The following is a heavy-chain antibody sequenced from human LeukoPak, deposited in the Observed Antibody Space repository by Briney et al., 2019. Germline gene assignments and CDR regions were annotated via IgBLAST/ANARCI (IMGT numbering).Heavy chain of an antibody. V-gene: IGHV3-49*03. Sequence: GGSLRLSCTASGFTFGDYAMSWFRQAPGKGLEWVGFIRSKAYGGTTEYAASVKGRFTISRDDSKSIAYLQMNSLKTEDTAVYYCTSYYDSSGYVADYRGQGTLVTVSS. J-gene: IGHJ4*02. CDR3: TSYYDSSGYVADY. CDR1: GFTFGDYA. D-gene: IGHD3-22*01. CDR2: IRSKAYGGTT.